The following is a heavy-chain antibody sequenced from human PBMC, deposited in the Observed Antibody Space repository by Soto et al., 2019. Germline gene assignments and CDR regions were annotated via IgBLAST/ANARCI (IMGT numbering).Heavy chain of an antibody. CDR3: AKDRRAGGNSAFYFDF. J-gene: IGHJ4*02. CDR2: ISATGGGT. D-gene: IGHD3-16*01. CDR1: GCTFGDYA. V-gene: IGHV3-23*01. Sequence: GPKRRSCAAVGCTFGDYAMRLVSQAPGKGLEWVSLISATGGGTYYADSVKGRFTXSRDSSHNTLYLQVHSLTAEDTAVYYCAKDRRAGGNSAFYFDFWGQGAQVTVS.